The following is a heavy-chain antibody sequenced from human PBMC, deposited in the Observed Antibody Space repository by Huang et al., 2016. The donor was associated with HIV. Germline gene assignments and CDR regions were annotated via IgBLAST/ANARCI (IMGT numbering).Heavy chain of an antibody. D-gene: IGHD3-22*01. CDR3: ARDPRIQSWLNFFDY. V-gene: IGHV3-74*01. CDR1: GFSISSYW. Sequence: EVQLVESGGGLVQPGGSLSLSCAASGFSISSYWMHWVRQAPGKGLGWVSRINSDGSSTSYADSVKGRFTISRDNAKNTLYLQMNSRRAEDTAVYYCARDPRIQSWLNFFDYWGQGTLVSVSS. CDR2: INSDGSST. J-gene: IGHJ4*02.